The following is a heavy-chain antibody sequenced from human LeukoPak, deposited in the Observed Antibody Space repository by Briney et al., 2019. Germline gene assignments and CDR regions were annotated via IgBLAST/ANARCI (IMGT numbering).Heavy chain of an antibody. D-gene: IGHD3-22*01. Sequence: GGSLRLSCAASGFTFSSSWMSWVRQAPGKGLEWVSVIYSGGSTYYADSVKGRFTISRDNSKNTPYLQMNSLRAEDTAVYYCARDSNAVYYDVAFDIWGQGTMVTVSS. CDR1: GFTFSSSW. CDR2: IYSGGST. V-gene: IGHV3-53*01. J-gene: IGHJ3*02. CDR3: ARDSNAVYYDVAFDI.